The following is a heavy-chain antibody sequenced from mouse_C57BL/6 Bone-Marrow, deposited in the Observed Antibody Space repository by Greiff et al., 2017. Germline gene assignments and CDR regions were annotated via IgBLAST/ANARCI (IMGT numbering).Heavy chain of an antibody. CDR1: GYSFTDYN. D-gene: IGHD2-4*01. V-gene: IGHV1-39*01. J-gene: IGHJ4*01. Sequence: VQLKESGPELVKPGASVTISCKASGYSFTDYNMNWVKQSNGKSLEWIGVINPNYGTTSYNQKFKGKATLTVDQSSSTAYMQLHSLTSEDSAVYYCARSYEYDYAMDYWGQGTSVTVSS. CDR2: INPNYGTT. CDR3: ARSYEYDYAMDY.